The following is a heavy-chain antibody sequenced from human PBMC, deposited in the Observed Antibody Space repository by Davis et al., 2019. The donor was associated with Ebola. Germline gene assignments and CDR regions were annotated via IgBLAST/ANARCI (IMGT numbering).Heavy chain of an antibody. Sequence: ASVKVSCKASGYTFNSHGISWVRQAPGQGLEWMAWISAYNGHTNYAQKFQGRLTLTTDTSRSTAYMELRSLTSDDTAEYFCARGRNGGWDLDYWGQGTLVTVSS. J-gene: IGHJ4*02. CDR3: ARGRNGGWDLDY. CDR1: GYTFNSHG. CDR2: ISAYNGHT. V-gene: IGHV1-18*01. D-gene: IGHD6-19*01.